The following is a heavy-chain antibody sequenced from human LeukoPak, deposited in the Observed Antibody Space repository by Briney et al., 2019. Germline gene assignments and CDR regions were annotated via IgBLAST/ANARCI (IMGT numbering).Heavy chain of an antibody. V-gene: IGHV3-7*04. CDR2: IRQDGTEK. Sequence: GQSLRLSCAVYGFTLSSFWTSCVRQAPGKGLEWVANIRQDGTEKYYVDFVKGRFTISRDNAKNSLYLQMNSLRAEDTAVYYCARGCDILTGYYNAFDIWGQGTMVTVSS. CDR1: GFTLSSFW. CDR3: ARGCDILTGYYNAFDI. D-gene: IGHD3-9*01. J-gene: IGHJ3*02.